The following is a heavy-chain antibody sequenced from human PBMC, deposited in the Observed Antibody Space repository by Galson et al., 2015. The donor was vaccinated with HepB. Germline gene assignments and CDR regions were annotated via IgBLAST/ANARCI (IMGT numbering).Heavy chain of an antibody. CDR3: ARDRGYCSSTSCPSVYYYGMDV. Sequence: QSGAEVKKPGASVKVSCKASGYTFTSYGISWVRQAPGQGLEWMGWISAYNGNTNYAQKLQGRVTMTTDTSTSTAYMELRSLRSDDTAVYYCARDRGYCSSTSCPSVYYYGMDVWGQGTTVTVSS. D-gene: IGHD2-2*01. J-gene: IGHJ6*02. CDR1: GYTFTSYG. CDR2: ISAYNGNT. V-gene: IGHV1-18*04.